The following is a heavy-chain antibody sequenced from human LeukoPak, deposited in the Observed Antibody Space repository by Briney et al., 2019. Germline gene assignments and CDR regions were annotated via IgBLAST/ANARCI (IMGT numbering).Heavy chain of an antibody. Sequence: GGSLRLSCAASGFTFKSYGMTWVRQVPGKGLEWVSSITGSGGSTKYADSVNGRFTISRDNSKNTLSLQMTGLRVEDTAAYYCARKVAVAMDLDYWGQGTLVTVSS. V-gene: IGHV3-23*01. D-gene: IGHD5-18*01. J-gene: IGHJ4*02. CDR3: ARKVAVAMDLDY. CDR2: ITGSGGST. CDR1: GFTFKSYG.